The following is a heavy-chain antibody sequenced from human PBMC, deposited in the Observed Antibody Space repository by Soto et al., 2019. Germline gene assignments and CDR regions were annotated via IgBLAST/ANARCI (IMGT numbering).Heavy chain of an antibody. D-gene: IGHD1-26*01. CDR2: INHSGST. CDR1: GGSFSGYY. J-gene: IGHJ4*02. Sequence: QVQLQQWGAGLLKPSETLSLTCAVYGGSFSGYYWSWIRQPPGKGLEWIGEINHSGSTNYNPSLKSRVTISVDTSKNQFSLKLSSVTAADTAVYYCARGRIVGATPGQIFDYWGQGTLVTVSS. CDR3: ARGRIVGATPGQIFDY. V-gene: IGHV4-34*01.